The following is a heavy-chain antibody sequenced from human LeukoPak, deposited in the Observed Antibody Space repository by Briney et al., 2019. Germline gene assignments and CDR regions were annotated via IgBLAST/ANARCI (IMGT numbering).Heavy chain of an antibody. Sequence: GGSLRLSCTASGFTFGDYAMTWVRQAPGKGLEWVSYITRSSSAIYYADSVKGRFTISRDNAKNSLYLQMNNLRDEDTAVYYCARESSIDYWGQGTLVTVSS. CDR1: GFTFGDYA. V-gene: IGHV3-48*02. CDR3: ARESSIDY. CDR2: ITRSSSAI. J-gene: IGHJ4*02.